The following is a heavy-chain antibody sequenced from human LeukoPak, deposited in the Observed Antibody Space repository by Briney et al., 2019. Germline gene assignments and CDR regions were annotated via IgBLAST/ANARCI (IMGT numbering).Heavy chain of an antibody. CDR3: ARDCSSTSCWPWNDAFDI. J-gene: IGHJ3*02. D-gene: IGHD2-2*01. CDR2: IFTSGST. V-gene: IGHV4-4*07. CDR1: GGSISGYY. Sequence: SETLSLTCTVSGGSISGYYWSWIRQPAGKGLEWIGRIFTSGSTNYNPSLKSRVTISVDTSKNQFSLKLSSVTAADTAVYYCARDCSSTSCWPWNDAFDIWGQGTMVTVSS.